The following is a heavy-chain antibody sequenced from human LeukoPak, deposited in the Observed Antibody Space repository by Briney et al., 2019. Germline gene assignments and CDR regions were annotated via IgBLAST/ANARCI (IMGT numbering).Heavy chain of an antibody. CDR2: ANHNGGT. V-gene: IGHV4-34*01. CDR3: ARGIVPTGYASFDY. D-gene: IGHD2-15*01. J-gene: IGHJ4*02. CDR1: GGSFRGYY. Sequence: PSETLSLTCAVNGGSFRGYYWTWIRQPPGKGLEWIGEANHNGGTNYSPSLKSRITISVDTPKNQFSLKLNSVTAADTAVYFCARGIVPTGYASFDYWGQGTPVTVSS.